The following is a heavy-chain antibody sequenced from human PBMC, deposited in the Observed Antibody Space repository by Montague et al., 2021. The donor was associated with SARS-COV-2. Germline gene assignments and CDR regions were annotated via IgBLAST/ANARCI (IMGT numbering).Heavy chain of an antibody. CDR1: GGSISSGSYY. CDR3: ARDLAPYYGSGSYYNPIDAFDI. D-gene: IGHD3-10*01. J-gene: IGHJ3*02. Sequence: TLSLTCTVSGGSISSGSYYWSWIRQPAGKGLEWIGRIYTSGSTNYNPSLKSRVTISVDTPKNQFSLKLSSVTAADTAVYYCARDLAPYYGSGSYYNPIDAFDIWGQGTMVTVSS. CDR2: IYTSGST. V-gene: IGHV4-61*02.